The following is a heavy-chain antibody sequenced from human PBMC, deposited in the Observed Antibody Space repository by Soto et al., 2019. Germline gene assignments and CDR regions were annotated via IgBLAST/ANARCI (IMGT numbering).Heavy chain of an antibody. J-gene: IGHJ6*02. CDR2: IYYNVNT. Sequence: SETLSLTCTVSGGSISSYYWSWIRQPPGKGLEWIGYIYYNVNTNYNPSLKSRVTISVDTSKNQFSLKLSSVTAADTAVYYCAREGGNSDPYYYGMDVWGQGTTVTVSS. CDR3: AREGGNSDPYYYGMDV. D-gene: IGHD2-21*02. CDR1: GGSISSYY. V-gene: IGHV4-59*01.